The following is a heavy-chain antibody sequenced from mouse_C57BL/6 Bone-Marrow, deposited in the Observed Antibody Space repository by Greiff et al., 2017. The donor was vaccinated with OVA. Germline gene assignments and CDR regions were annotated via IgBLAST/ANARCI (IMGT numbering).Heavy chain of an antibody. D-gene: IGHD2-3*01. Sequence: VQLQQSGPELVKPGASVKISCKASGYAFSSSWMNWVKQRPGKGLEWIGRIYPGDGATNYNGQFKGKATLTADKSSSTAYMQLSSLTSEDAAVYFCARHEDGYYASYFDYWGQGTTLTVSS. CDR1: GYAFSSSW. J-gene: IGHJ2*01. CDR3: ARHEDGYYASYFDY. V-gene: IGHV1-82*01. CDR2: IYPGDGAT.